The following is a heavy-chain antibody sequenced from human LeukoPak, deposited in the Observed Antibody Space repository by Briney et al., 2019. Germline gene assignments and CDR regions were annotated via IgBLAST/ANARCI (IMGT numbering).Heavy chain of an antibody. Sequence: GDSLRLSCAASGFTFSSYWMTWARQVTGKGLEWVASIHPEGSEKYYVDSVKGRFTISRDNAKNSLYLQMNSLRADDTAAYYCARGGGTFNCWGQGTPVTVSS. CDR1: GFTFSSYW. J-gene: IGHJ4*02. V-gene: IGHV3-7*01. D-gene: IGHD1-1*01. CDR2: IHPEGSEK. CDR3: ARGGGTFNC.